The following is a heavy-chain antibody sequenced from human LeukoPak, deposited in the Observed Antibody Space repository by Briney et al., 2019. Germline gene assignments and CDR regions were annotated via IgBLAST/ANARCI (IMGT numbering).Heavy chain of an antibody. Sequence: GGSLRLSCTASGFTFSSYWMSWVSQAPGKGLEWVANIKQDGSEKYYVDSVKGRFTISRDNAKNSLYLQINSLRAEDTAVYYCARWAYRFDYWGQGTPVTVSS. CDR2: IKQDGSEK. CDR3: ARWAYRFDY. J-gene: IGHJ4*02. CDR1: GFTFSSYW. V-gene: IGHV3-7*01. D-gene: IGHD3-16*01.